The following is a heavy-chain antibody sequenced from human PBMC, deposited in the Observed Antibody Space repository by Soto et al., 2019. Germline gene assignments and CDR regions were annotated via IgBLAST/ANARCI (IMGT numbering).Heavy chain of an antibody. J-gene: IGHJ5*02. V-gene: IGHV1-69*06. CDR1: GGTFSSYA. Sequence: QVQLVQSGAEVKKPGSSVKVSCKASGGTFSSYAISWVRQAPGQGLEWMGGIIPIFGTANYAQKFQGRVTITADKSTSTAYMELSSLRSEDTAVYYCARVVYDSSGYFSRGRFDPWGQGTLVTVSS. CDR2: IIPIFGTA. D-gene: IGHD3-22*01. CDR3: ARVVYDSSGYFSRGRFDP.